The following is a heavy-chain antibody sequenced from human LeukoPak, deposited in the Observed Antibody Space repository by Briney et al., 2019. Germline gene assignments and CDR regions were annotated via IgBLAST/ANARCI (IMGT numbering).Heavy chain of an antibody. V-gene: IGHV1-2*02. CDR1: GYTFTGYY. CDR3: AASYGDYVLYFQH. D-gene: IGHD4-17*01. CDR2: INPNSGGT. J-gene: IGHJ1*01. Sequence: ASVTVSCKASGYTFTGYYMHWVRQAPGQGLEWMGWINPNSGGTNYAQKFQGRVTMTRDTSISTAYMELSRLRSDDTAVYYCAASYGDYVLYFQHWGQGTLVTVSS.